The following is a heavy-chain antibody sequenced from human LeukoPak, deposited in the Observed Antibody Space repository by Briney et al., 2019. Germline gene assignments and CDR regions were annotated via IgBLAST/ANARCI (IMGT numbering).Heavy chain of an antibody. D-gene: IGHD4/OR15-4a*01. CDR3: ARFSVLRGMDV. Sequence: PGGSLRLSCAASGFTFSSYSMNWVRQAPGKGLEWVSYISSSSSTIYYADSVKGRFTISRDNAKNSLYLQMNSLRAEDTAAYYCARFSVLRGMDVWGQGTTVTVSS. CDR1: GFTFSSYS. V-gene: IGHV3-48*01. CDR2: ISSSSSTI. J-gene: IGHJ6*02.